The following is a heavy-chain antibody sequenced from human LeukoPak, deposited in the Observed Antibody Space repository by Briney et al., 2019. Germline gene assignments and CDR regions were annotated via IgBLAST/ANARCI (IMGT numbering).Heavy chain of an antibody. D-gene: IGHD2-15*01. CDR1: GFTFSSYA. J-gene: IGHJ4*02. CDR2: ISSNGGST. V-gene: IGHV3-64*04. CDR3: LGYCSGGNCYSGGY. Sequence: GGSLGLSCSASGFTFSSYAMHWVRQAPGKGLEYVSGISSNGGSTYYADSVKGRFTISRDNSKNTQSLQMNSLRAEDTAVYYCLGYCSGGNCYSGGYWGQGTLVTVSS.